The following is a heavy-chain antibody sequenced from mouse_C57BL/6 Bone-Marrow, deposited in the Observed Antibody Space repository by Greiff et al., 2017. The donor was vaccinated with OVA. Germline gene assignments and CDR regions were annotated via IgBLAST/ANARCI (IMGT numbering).Heavy chain of an antibody. Sequence: VQRVESGAELVRPGASVTLSCKASGYTFTDYEMHWVKQTPVHGLEWIGAIDPETGGTAYNQKFKGKAILTADKSSSTAYMELRSLTSEDSAVYYCTRLGDYPYAMDYWGQGTSVTVSS. CDR1: GYTFTDYE. V-gene: IGHV1-15*01. J-gene: IGHJ4*01. CDR2: IDPETGGT. D-gene: IGHD2-4*01. CDR3: TRLGDYPYAMDY.